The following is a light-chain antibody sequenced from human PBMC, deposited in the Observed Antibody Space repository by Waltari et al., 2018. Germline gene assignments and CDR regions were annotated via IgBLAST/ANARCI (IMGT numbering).Light chain of an antibody. J-gene: IGKJ2*01. CDR3: QQYGSSPPYT. Sequence: EIVLTQSPGTLSLSPGERATLSCRASQNVSSSYLAWYQQKPGQAPRLLIYGASSRATGIPDRFSGSGSGTDFTLTSSRLEPEDFAVYYCQQYGSSPPYTFGQGTKLEI. CDR1: QNVSSSY. CDR2: GAS. V-gene: IGKV3-20*01.